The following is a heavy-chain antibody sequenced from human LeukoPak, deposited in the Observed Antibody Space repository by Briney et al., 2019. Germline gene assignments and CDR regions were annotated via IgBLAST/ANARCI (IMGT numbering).Heavy chain of an antibody. V-gene: IGHV1-18*01. Sequence: ASVKVSCKASGGTFSSYAISWVRQAPGQGLEWMGWISAYNGNTNYAQKLQGRVTMTTDTSTSTAYMELRSLRSDDTAVYYCARVRSGYDYDGMDVWGQGTTVTVSS. CDR3: ARVRSGYDYDGMDV. D-gene: IGHD5-12*01. J-gene: IGHJ6*02. CDR1: GGTFSSYA. CDR2: ISAYNGNT.